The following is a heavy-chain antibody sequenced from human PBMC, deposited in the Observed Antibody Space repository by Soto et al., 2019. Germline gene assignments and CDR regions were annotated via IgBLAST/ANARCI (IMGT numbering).Heavy chain of an antibody. CDR2: IWYDGSKK. Sequence: QVHLVESGGGVVQPGRSLRLSCAASGFNFSWYGMHWVRQAPGKGLEWVADIWYDGSKKYYADSVKGRFTISRDNSKNTLYLQMDSLRAEDTAGYYCAREDSSGLDYWGQGPLVTVSS. D-gene: IGHD3-22*01. J-gene: IGHJ4*02. CDR1: GFNFSWYG. V-gene: IGHV3-33*01. CDR3: AREDSSGLDY.